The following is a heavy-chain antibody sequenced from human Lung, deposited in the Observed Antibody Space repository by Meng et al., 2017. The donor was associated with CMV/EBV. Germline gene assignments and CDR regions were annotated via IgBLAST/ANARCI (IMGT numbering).Heavy chain of an antibody. CDR3: ARGYDSSGYLDY. Sequence: EGHVVESGGVVVQPGGSLRLSCVASGFTFDDYTMHWVRQPPGKGLEWVSLISWDGGSTYYADSVEGRFTISRDNMKNSLYLQMNTLTSEDTALYYCARGYDSSGYLDYWGQGTLVTVSS. V-gene: IGHV3-43*01. CDR1: GFTFDDYT. J-gene: IGHJ4*02. CDR2: ISWDGGST. D-gene: IGHD3-22*01.